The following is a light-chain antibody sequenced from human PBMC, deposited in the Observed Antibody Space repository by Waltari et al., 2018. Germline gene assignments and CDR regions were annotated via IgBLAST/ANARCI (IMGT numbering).Light chain of an antibody. CDR1: GSNLGAGYD. CDR2: GTS. Sequence: QSVLTQPPSVSGAPGQRVSISCTGSGSNLGAGYDVHWYQQQPGKAPKLLILGTSTPRPGVPDRFCGSQSGTAASLAITALQGEDEAEYYCQSDDTSLSVVFGGGTKLTVL. V-gene: IGLV1-40*01. J-gene: IGLJ2*01. CDR3: QSDDTSLSVV.